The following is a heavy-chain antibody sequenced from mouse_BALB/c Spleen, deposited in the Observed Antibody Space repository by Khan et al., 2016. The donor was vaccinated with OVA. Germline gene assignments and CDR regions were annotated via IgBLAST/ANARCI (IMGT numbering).Heavy chain of an antibody. Sequence: EVELVESGGGLIQPGGSLRLSCAASGFTFSDYYMTWVRQPPGKALEWLGFIRNERYGYTAEYDASVKGRFTISRDNSQSILYLQMNILRPGDSATYYCARDMGLLRFDYWGQGTLVTVSA. V-gene: IGHV7-3*02. CDR2: IRNERYGYTA. CDR1: GFTFSDYY. CDR3: ARDMGLLRFDY. D-gene: IGHD1-1*01. J-gene: IGHJ3*01.